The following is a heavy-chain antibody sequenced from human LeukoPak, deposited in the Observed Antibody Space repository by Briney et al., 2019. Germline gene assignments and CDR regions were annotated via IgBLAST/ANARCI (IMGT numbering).Heavy chain of an antibody. J-gene: IGHJ4*02. CDR3: ARTNGWAFDY. CDR1: GFTFGSNW. Sequence: GGSLRLSCAASGFTFGSNWMYWVRQVPGKGLVWVSRIKSDGSSTSYADSVKGRFTISRDNAKNTLYLQMNSLRAEDTAVYYCARTNGWAFDYWGQGTLVTVSS. V-gene: IGHV3-74*01. D-gene: IGHD6-19*01. CDR2: IKSDGSST.